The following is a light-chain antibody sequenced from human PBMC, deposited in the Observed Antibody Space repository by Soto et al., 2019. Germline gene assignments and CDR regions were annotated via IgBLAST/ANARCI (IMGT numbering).Light chain of an antibody. V-gene: IGLV2-14*03. CDR1: SSDVGGYDH. CDR3: SSYTHKDTLL. Sequence: QSVLTQPASLSGSPGQSITISCTGTSSDVGGYDHVSWYQQQPGKAPKLIIYDVTVRPSGISRRFSGYKSDNTASLAVSGLQPEDEADYYCSSYTHKDTLLFGGGTKLTVL. J-gene: IGLJ3*02. CDR2: DVT.